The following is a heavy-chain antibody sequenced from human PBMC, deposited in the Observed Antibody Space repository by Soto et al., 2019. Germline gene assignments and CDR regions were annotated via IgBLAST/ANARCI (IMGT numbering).Heavy chain of an antibody. CDR2: ISGYNGNT. Sequence: QIQLVQPGTEVKRSGASVKVSCKTSGYSFTTYGLSWVRQAPGRGLEWVGWISGYNGNTNYAQKFQGTLILTTDTPTTTGYMEIKSLSSDDTAVYYCVRDTYCYHSSGPAPFEYWGQGTQVTVSS. CDR1: GYSFTTYG. D-gene: IGHD3-22*01. CDR3: VRDTYCYHSSGPAPFEY. J-gene: IGHJ4*02. V-gene: IGHV1-18*01.